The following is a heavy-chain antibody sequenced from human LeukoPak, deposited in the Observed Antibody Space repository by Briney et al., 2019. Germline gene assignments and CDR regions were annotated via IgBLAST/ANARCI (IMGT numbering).Heavy chain of an antibody. CDR2: IYPGDSDT. CDR1: GYNFSNYW. D-gene: IGHD3-22*01. CDR3: ANLMSATYYSRFDL. Sequence: GESLKISCKASGYNFSNYWIAWVRQMPGKGLEWMGIIYPGDSDTRYSPSFQGQVTISADKSISTAYLQWSSLKASDTAMYFCANLMSATYYSRFDLWGQGTLVTVSS. V-gene: IGHV5-51*01. J-gene: IGHJ4*02.